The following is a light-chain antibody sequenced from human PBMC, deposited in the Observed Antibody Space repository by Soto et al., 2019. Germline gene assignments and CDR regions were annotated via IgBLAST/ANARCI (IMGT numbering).Light chain of an antibody. CDR1: QSVSSH. CDR2: DAS. Sequence: EIVLPQSPATLSLSPGDRATLSCRASQSVSSHLAWFQQRPGQAPRLLIYDASNRATGIPARFSGRGSGTDFTLTISSLEPEDFAVYYCQQRSSAITVGQGTRLEIK. V-gene: IGKV3-11*01. J-gene: IGKJ5*01. CDR3: QQRSSAIT.